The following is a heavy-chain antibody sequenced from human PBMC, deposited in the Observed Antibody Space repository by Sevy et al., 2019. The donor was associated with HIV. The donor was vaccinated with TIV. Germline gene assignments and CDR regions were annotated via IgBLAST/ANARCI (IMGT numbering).Heavy chain of an antibody. CDR2: ISSSSNYI. D-gene: IGHD2-2*01. J-gene: IGHJ4*02. CDR1: GFTFSKYP. CDR3: ARDGGCSSTACLLYFDY. Sequence: GGSLRLSCVVSGFTFSKYPMNWVRQAPGKGLEWVSSISSSSNYIYYGDSVKGPFTISRDNAKNSLYLQMNSLRADDTAVYYCARDGGCSSTACLLYFDYWGQGTLVTVSS. V-gene: IGHV3-21*01.